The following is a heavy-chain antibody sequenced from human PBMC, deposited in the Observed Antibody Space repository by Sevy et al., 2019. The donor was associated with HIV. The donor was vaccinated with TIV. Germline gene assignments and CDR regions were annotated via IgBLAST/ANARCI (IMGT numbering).Heavy chain of an antibody. Sequence: GGSLRLSCAASGFSFSRSPMHWVRQAPGKGLEWVAVMSYNGNKKYNGDSVKGRFTISRDDSKITLFLQMNSLGVDDTAVYYCARGGVLSGGAIVSYGMDVWGQGTMVTVSS. V-gene: IGHV3-30*04. CDR2: MSYNGNKK. CDR3: ARGGVLSGGAIVSYGMDV. D-gene: IGHD3-16*02. CDR1: GFSFSRSP. J-gene: IGHJ6*02.